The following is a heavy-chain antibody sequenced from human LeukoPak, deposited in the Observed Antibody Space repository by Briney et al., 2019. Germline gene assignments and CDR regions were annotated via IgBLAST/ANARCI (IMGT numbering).Heavy chain of an antibody. CDR3: ATWTVVVAANAAPSNYFDY. CDR2: FDPEYGET. Sequence: ASVKVSCKVSGYTLTELSMHWVRQAPGKGLEWMGGFDPEYGETIYAQKFQGRVTMTEDTSTDTAYMELSSLRSEDTAVYYCATWTVVVAANAAPSNYFDYWGQGTLVTVSS. CDR1: GYTLTELS. D-gene: IGHD2-15*01. V-gene: IGHV1-24*01. J-gene: IGHJ4*02.